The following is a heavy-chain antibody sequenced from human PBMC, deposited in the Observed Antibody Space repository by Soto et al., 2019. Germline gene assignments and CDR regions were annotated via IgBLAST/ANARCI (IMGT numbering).Heavy chain of an antibody. V-gene: IGHV2-5*01. CDR2: IYWNDDK. D-gene: IGHD6-13*01. CDR3: AHSLFMRQYSSSWYGGWFDH. J-gene: IGHJ5*02. Sequence: SGPTLVNPTQTLTLTSTFSGFSLSTSGVGVGWIRQPPGKALEWLALIYWNDDKRYSPSLKSRLTITKDTSKNQVVLTMTNMDPVDTATYYCAHSLFMRQYSSSWYGGWFDHWGQGTLVTVS. CDR1: GFSLSTSGVG.